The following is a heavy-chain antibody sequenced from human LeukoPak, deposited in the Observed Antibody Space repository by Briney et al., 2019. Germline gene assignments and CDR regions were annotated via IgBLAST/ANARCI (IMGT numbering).Heavy chain of an antibody. D-gene: IGHD6-19*01. CDR2: VYYSGTT. CDR1: GGSISSYY. J-gene: IGHJ4*02. Sequence: SKTLSLTCTVSGGSISSYYWSWIRQPPGKALEGIGSVYYSGTTSYNPSLKSRVTISADMSKNRFSLRLSSVTAADTAMYYCARGTLYSGWSYYFDYWGQGSQVTVSS. V-gene: IGHV4-59*12. CDR3: ARGTLYSGWSYYFDY.